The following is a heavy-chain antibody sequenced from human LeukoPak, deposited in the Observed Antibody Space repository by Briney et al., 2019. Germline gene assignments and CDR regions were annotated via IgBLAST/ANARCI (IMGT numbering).Heavy chain of an antibody. CDR1: GFNFRSYW. D-gene: IGHD4-17*01. V-gene: IGHV3-7*01. Sequence: AGGSLRLSCAASGFNFRSYWMSWIRQAPGKGLEWVANTKPDGKEEYYVDSVKGRFTISRDNAKNSLYLQMNSLRAEDTAVYYCARDRIDYGDYPWGQGTLVTVSS. CDR2: TKPDGKEE. J-gene: IGHJ5*02. CDR3: ARDRIDYGDYP.